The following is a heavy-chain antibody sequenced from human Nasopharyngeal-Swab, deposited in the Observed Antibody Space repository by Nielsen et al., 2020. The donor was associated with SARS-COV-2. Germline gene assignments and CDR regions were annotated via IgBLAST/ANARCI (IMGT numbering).Heavy chain of an antibody. D-gene: IGHD3-22*01. J-gene: IGHJ4*02. V-gene: IGHV3-48*03. CDR1: GFTFDIFE. CDR3: ARGDDSSGFSITLDY. CDR2: ISGNGSTI. Sequence: GESLKISCAASGFTFDIFEMNWVRQAPGKGLEWVSYISGNGSTIYYADSVKGRFTISRDNAKNSLYLQMNSLRAEDTAVYYCARGDDSSGFSITLDYWGQGTLVTVSS.